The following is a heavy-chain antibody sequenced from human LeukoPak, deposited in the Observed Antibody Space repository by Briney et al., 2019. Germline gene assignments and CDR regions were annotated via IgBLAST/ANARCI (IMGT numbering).Heavy chain of an antibody. CDR1: GYSFTSYW. J-gene: IGHJ4*02. CDR2: IYPGDSDT. Sequence: GESLKISCKGSGYSFTSYWIGWVRQMPGKGLEWMGIIYPGDSDTRYSPSFQGQVTISADKSISTAYLQWSSLKASDTAMYYCARRRKYSSGWPPSLYYFDYWGQGTLVTVSS. CDR3: ARRRKYSSGWPPSLYYFDY. D-gene: IGHD6-19*01. V-gene: IGHV5-51*01.